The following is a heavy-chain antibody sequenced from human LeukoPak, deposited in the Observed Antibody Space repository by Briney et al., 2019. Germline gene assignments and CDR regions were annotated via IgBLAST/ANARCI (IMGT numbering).Heavy chain of an antibody. V-gene: IGHV4-59*01. J-gene: IGHJ4*02. Sequence: SETLSLTCTVSGGSISTYFWTWLRQPPGKGLEWIGYIYYNGSTKYNPSLKSRVTISLDMSRNQFSLNLTSVTAADTAIYYCAREYRAGRYYYDYWGQGTLVPVSS. CDR1: GGSISTYF. CDR3: AREYRAGRYYYDY. CDR2: IYYNGST. D-gene: IGHD1-14*01.